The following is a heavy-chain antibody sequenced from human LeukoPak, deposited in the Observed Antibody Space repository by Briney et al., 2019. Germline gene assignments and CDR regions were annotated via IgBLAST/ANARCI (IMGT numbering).Heavy chain of an antibody. Sequence: ASVKVSCKASGYTFTGYYMHWVRQAPGQGLEWMGWINPNSGGTNYAQKFQGRVTMTRDTSISTAYMELSRLRSDDTAVYYCARVPICSSTSCHTYDAFDIWGQGTMVTVSS. V-gene: IGHV1-2*02. CDR3: ARVPICSSTSCHTYDAFDI. J-gene: IGHJ3*02. CDR1: GYTFTGYY. D-gene: IGHD2-2*01. CDR2: INPNSGGT.